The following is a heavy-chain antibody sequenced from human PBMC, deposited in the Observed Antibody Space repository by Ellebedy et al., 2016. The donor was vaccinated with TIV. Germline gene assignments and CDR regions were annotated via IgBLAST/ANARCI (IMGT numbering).Heavy chain of an antibody. CDR1: GFPFDSYV. D-gene: IGHD2-15*01. V-gene: IGHV3-30*04. CDR2: ISYDGSNK. CDR3: MAHSDFDC. Sequence: GESLKISCAASGFPFDSYVMNWVRQAPGKGLEWVALISYDGSNKYFADSVQGRFTIYRDNSQNTLYLLMNSLRGDDTAIYYCMAHSDFDCWGQGTLVIVSS. J-gene: IGHJ4*02.